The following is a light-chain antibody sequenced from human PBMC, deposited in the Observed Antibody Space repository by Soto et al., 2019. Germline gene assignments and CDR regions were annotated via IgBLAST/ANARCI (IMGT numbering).Light chain of an antibody. CDR1: SSNFGAGYD. CDR3: QSYDSSLSGVI. CDR2: GNT. V-gene: IGLV1-40*01. Sequence: QSVLTQPPSVSGAPGQRVTISCTGSSSNFGAGYDVHWYQQFPGTAPKLLIYGNTNRPSGVPDRFSGSKSGTSASLAITGLQAEDEADYYCQSYDSSLSGVIFGGGTQLTVL. J-gene: IGLJ2*01.